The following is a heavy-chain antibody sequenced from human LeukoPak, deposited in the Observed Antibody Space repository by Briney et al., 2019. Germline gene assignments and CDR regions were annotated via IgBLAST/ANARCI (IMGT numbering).Heavy chain of an antibody. Sequence: GGSLRLSCTLSGLTFSRYAMNWVPDAPGGGVECGALISYDGGKKGYTDSVKGRFSISTDNSKDTLYLQMNTLRPEDTAVYYRAKDIHFGDYANERVLALDYWGQGSLVTVSS. V-gene: IGHV3-30*10. J-gene: IGHJ4*02. CDR3: AKDIHFGDYANERVLALDY. D-gene: IGHD4-17*01. CDR2: ISYDGGKK. CDR1: GLTFSRYA.